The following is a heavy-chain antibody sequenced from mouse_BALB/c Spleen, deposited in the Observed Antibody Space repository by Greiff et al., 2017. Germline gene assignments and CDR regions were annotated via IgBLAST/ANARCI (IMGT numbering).Heavy chain of an antibody. V-gene: IGHV1-63*02. CDR2: IYPGGGYT. Sequence: VQLQQSGAELVRPGTSVKISCKASGYTFTNYWLGWVKQRPGHGLEWIGDIYPGGGYTNYNEKFKGKATLTADTSSSTAYMQLSSLTSEDSAVYFCARDYRYDERVWFAYWGQGTLVTVSA. CDR3: ARDYRYDERVWFAY. CDR1: GYTFTNYW. J-gene: IGHJ3*01. D-gene: IGHD2-14*01.